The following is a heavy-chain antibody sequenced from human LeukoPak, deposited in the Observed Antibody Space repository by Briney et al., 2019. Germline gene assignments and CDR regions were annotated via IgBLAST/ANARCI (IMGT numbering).Heavy chain of an antibody. D-gene: IGHD3-22*01. CDR1: GFIFSNAW. V-gene: IGHV3-15*07. J-gene: IGHJ4*02. CDR2: VKSKYDGGTL. CDR3: STGGYFFDY. Sequence: GGSLRLSCAASGFIFSNAWMNWVRQAPGKGLEWVGRVKSKYDGGTLDYAAPVKGRFSISRDDAENTVYLQMNSLKTEDTAIYYCSTGGYFFDYWGQGILVTVSS.